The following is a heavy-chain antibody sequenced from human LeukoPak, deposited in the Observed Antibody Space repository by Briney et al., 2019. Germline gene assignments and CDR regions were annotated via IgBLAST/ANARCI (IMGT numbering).Heavy chain of an antibody. V-gene: IGHV4-59*01. CDR1: GGSISSYY. Sequence: SETLFLTCTVSGGSISSYYWSWIRQPPGKGLEWLGYISYSGSTNYNPSLKSRVTISVDTSKNQFSLKLSSVTAADTAVYYCARGTTIFGVALDYWGQGTLVTVSS. D-gene: IGHD3-3*01. CDR2: ISYSGST. J-gene: IGHJ4*02. CDR3: ARGTTIFGVALDY.